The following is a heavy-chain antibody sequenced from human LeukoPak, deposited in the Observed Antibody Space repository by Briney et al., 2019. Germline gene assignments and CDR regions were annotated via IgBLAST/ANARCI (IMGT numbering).Heavy chain of an antibody. D-gene: IGHD3-3*01. V-gene: IGHV3-7*01. J-gene: IGHJ3*02. Sequence: PGGSLRLSCAASGFTFSSYWMSWVRQAPGKGLEWVANIKQDGSEKYYVDSVKGRFTISRDNAKNSLYLQMNSLRAEDTAVYYCAREPPLYYDFWSFRAFDIWGQGTMVTVSS. CDR1: GFTFSSYW. CDR2: IKQDGSEK. CDR3: AREPPLYYDFWSFRAFDI.